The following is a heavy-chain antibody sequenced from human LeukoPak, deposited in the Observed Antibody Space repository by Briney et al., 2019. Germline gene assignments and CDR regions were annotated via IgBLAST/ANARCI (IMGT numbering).Heavy chain of an antibody. Sequence: SQTLSLTCAVSGGSISSGGYSWGWIRQPPGKGLEWIGYIYHSGSTYYNPSLKSRVTISVDRSKNQFSLKLSSVTAADTAVYYCARALLWSGYYTGIYYFDYWGQGTLVTVSS. CDR2: IYHSGST. CDR3: ARALLWSGYYTGIYYFDY. V-gene: IGHV4-30-2*01. J-gene: IGHJ4*02. CDR1: GGSISSGGYS. D-gene: IGHD3-3*01.